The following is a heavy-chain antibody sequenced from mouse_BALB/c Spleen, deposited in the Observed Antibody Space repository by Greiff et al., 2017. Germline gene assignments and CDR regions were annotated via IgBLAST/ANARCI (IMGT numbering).Heavy chain of an antibody. CDR2: ISNGGGST. Sequence: EVKLVESGGGLVQPGGSLKLSCAASGFTFSSYTMSWVRQTPEKRLEWVAYISNGGGSTYYPDTVKGRFTISRDNAKNTLYLQMSSLKSEDTAMYYCARQGVPWFAYWGQGTLVTVSA. V-gene: IGHV5-12-2*01. J-gene: IGHJ3*01. CDR1: GFTFSSYT. CDR3: ARQGVPWFAY.